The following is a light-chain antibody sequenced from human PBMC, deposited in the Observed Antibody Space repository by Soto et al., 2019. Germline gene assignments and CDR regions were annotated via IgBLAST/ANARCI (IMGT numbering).Light chain of an antibody. V-gene: IGKV3-15*01. Sequence: EIVMTQSPATLSVSPGERATLSCRASQSVSSNLAWYQQKPGQAPRLLIYGASTRATGNPARFSGSGSGTEFTLTISSLQSEDFAVYYCQQYNNWPPCTFGQGTKLEIK. CDR3: QQYNNWPPCT. J-gene: IGKJ2*02. CDR1: QSVSSN. CDR2: GAS.